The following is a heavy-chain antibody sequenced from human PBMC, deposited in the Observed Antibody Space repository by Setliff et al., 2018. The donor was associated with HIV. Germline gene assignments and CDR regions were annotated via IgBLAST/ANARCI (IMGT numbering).Heavy chain of an antibody. J-gene: IGHJ3*01. CDR1: GDSINSGNYY. CDR2: IYYSGST. D-gene: IGHD5-18*01. Sequence: PSETLSLTCTVSGDSINSGNYYWSWIRQHPGKGLEWIGYIYYSGSTYYSPSLKSRVTIMVDTSKNQFSLKLGSVTAADTAVYYCAREWSYGAFDTFDVWGQGTMVPSPQ. CDR3: AREWSYGAFDTFDV. V-gene: IGHV4-31*03.